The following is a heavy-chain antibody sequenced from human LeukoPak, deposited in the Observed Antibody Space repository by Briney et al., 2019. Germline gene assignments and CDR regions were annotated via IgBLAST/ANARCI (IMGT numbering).Heavy chain of an antibody. D-gene: IGHD4-11*01. Sequence: ASVKVSCKASGGTLSSYAISWVRQAPGQGLEWMGRIIPIFGIANYAQKFQGRVTITADKSTSTAYMELSSLRSEDTAVYYCARSDYSNYQTVWSDPWGQGTLVTVSS. V-gene: IGHV1-69*04. CDR2: IIPIFGIA. CDR1: GGTLSSYA. CDR3: ARSDYSNYQTVWSDP. J-gene: IGHJ5*02.